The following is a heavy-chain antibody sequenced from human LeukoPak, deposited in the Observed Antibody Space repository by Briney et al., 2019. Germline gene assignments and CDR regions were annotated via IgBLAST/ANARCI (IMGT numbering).Heavy chain of an antibody. CDR1: GFTFRNYA. V-gene: IGHV3-23*01. CDR2: IVGNGVST. Sequence: GASLRLSCAASGFTFRNYAMSWVRQAPGKGLEWVSAIVGNGVSTYYADSVQGRFTISRDNSKSTLYLQMNSLRAEDTALYYCTKWGDYDGSTGYYDSDYWGQGTLVTVSS. CDR3: TKWGDYDGSTGYYDSDY. D-gene: IGHD3-9*01. J-gene: IGHJ4*02.